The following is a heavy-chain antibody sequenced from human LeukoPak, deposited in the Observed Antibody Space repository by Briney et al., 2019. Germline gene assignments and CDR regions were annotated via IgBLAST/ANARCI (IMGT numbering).Heavy chain of an antibody. J-gene: IGHJ3*02. CDR2: IYYSGST. CDR1: GGSISSYY. CDR3: ARIYDSSAYGAFDI. V-gene: IGHV4-59*08. Sequence: SETLSLTCTVSGGSISSYYWSWIRQPPGKGLEWIGYIYYSGSTYYNPSLKSRVTISVDTSKNQFSLKLSSVTAADTAVYYCARIYDSSAYGAFDIWGQGTMVTVFS. D-gene: IGHD3-22*01.